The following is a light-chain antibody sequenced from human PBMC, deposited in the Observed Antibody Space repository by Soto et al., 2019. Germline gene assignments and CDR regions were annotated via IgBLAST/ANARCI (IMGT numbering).Light chain of an antibody. CDR1: SSDVGAYKY. V-gene: IGLV2-11*01. CDR3: CSYAGTKTVV. Sequence: QSALTQPRSVSGSPGQSVTISCTGTSSDVGAYKYVSWYQQHPGKAPKVMIYDVSKRPSGVPDRFSGSKSYNTASLTISGLQAEDETDYYCCSYAGTKTVVFGVGSKLTVL. CDR2: DVS. J-gene: IGLJ2*01.